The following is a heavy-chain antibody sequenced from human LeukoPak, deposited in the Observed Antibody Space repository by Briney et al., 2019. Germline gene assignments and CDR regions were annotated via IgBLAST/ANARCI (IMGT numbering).Heavy chain of an antibody. V-gene: IGHV3-9*01. CDR2: ISWNSGSI. Sequence: GRSLRLSCAASGFTFDDYAMHWVRQAPGKGLEWVSGISWNSGSIGYADSVKGRFTISRDNAKNSLYLQMSSLRAEDTALYYCAKDSKYYYDSSGYFDYWGQGTLVTVSS. CDR3: AKDSKYYYDSSGYFDY. J-gene: IGHJ4*02. CDR1: GFTFDDYA. D-gene: IGHD3-22*01.